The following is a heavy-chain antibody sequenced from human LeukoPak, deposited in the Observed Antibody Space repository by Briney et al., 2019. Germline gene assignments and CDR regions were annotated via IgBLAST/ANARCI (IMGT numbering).Heavy chain of an antibody. CDR2: ISYDGSNK. D-gene: IGHD2-15*01. CDR1: GFTFSSYA. Sequence: GGSLRLSCAASGFTFSSYAMHWVRQAPGKGLEWVAVISYDGSNKYYADSVKGRFTISSDNSKNTLYLQMNSLRAEDTAVYYCARDLSYCSGGSCYSGWFDPWGQGTLVTVSS. J-gene: IGHJ5*02. CDR3: ARDLSYCSGGSCYSGWFDP. V-gene: IGHV3-30-3*01.